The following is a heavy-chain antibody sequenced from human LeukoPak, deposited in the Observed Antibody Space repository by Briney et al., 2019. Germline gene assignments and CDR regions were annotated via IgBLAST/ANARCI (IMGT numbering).Heavy chain of an antibody. CDR2: IIPILGIA. CDR1: GGTFSSYA. CDR3: ARVVGDPHFDY. V-gene: IGHV1-69*04. D-gene: IGHD3-10*01. Sequence: GASVKVSCTASGGTFSSYAISWVRQAPGQGLEWMGRIIPILGIANCAQKFQGRVTITADKSTSTAYMELSSLRSEDTAVYYCARVVGDPHFDYWGQGTLVTVSS. J-gene: IGHJ4*02.